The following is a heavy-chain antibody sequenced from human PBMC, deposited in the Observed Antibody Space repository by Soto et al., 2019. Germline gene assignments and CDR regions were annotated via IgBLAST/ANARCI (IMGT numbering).Heavy chain of an antibody. CDR1: GFTFSNYA. CDR3: AKVSGDQLFSALDY. Sequence: PGGSLRLSCAASGFTFSNYAMSWVRQAPGKGLEWASGISVRGGNTYYADSVKGRFTISRDNSKNTLYLQMNSLRAEDTAVYYCAKVSGDQLFSALDYWGQGTLVTVSS. D-gene: IGHD1-26*01. J-gene: IGHJ4*02. V-gene: IGHV3-23*01. CDR2: ISVRGGNT.